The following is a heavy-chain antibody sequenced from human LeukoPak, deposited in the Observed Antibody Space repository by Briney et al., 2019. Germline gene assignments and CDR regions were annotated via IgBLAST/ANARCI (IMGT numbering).Heavy chain of an antibody. CDR2: INQDGSGN. D-gene: IGHD2-15*01. Sequence: GALSLSCAASGFPFSIYWMSWVRQAPGKGPEGVANINQDGSGNSHVDSVKGRFTISRDNAKDSLFLQMQNLRAEDTAVYYCARASVAAPNFDIWGQGTLVTVSS. J-gene: IGHJ4*02. CDR1: GFPFSIYW. CDR3: ARASVAAPNFDI. V-gene: IGHV3-7*04.